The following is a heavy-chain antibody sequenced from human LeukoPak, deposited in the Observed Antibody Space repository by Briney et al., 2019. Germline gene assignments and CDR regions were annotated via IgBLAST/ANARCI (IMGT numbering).Heavy chain of an antibody. Sequence: SESLSLTCTVSGGSISSSSYYWGWIRQPPGKGLEWIGSIYYSGSTYYNPSLKSRVTISVDTSKNQFSLKLSSVTAADTAVYYCARRAVVGSPARADNWFDPWGQGTLVTVSS. CDR3: ARRAVVGSPARADNWFDP. J-gene: IGHJ5*02. CDR2: IYYSGST. V-gene: IGHV4-39*01. D-gene: IGHD2-2*01. CDR1: GGSISSSSYY.